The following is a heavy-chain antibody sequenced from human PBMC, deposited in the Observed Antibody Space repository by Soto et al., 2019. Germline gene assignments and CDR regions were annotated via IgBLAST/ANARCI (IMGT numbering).Heavy chain of an antibody. CDR1: GGTVSSYA. CDR2: FIPIFVSA. CDR3: ARDLSSDSTGFRGYDL. J-gene: IGHJ4*02. D-gene: IGHD3-22*01. V-gene: IGHV1-69*01. Sequence: QVHLVQSGAEVKKPRSSVKVSCKASGGTVSSYAITWVRQAPGKGLEWMGVFIPIFVSAHYAQKFQGRVTITADESTSTAYMELSGLRSEDTAIYYCARDLSSDSTGFRGYDLWGQGTLVTVSS.